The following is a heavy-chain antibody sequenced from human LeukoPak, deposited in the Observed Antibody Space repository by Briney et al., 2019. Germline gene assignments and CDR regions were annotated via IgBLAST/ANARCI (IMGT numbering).Heavy chain of an antibody. CDR2: INSDGSST. V-gene: IGHV3-74*01. Sequence: GGSLRLSCAASGFTFSSYWMHWVRQAPGKGLVWVSRINSDGSSTSCADSVKGRFTISRDNAKNTLYLQVNSLRAEDTAVYYCARVSQLGKSYYFDYWGQGTLVTVSS. CDR3: ARVSQLGKSYYFDY. J-gene: IGHJ4*02. CDR1: GFTFSSYW. D-gene: IGHD6-13*01.